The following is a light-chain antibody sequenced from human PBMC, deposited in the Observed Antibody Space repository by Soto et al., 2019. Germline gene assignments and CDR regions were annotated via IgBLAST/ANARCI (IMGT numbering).Light chain of an antibody. CDR1: SSDISDYHY. V-gene: IGLV2-14*03. CDR2: DVT. CDR3: SSSTTYSTYV. Sequence: QSALTQPASVSGSPGQSITISCTGASSDISDYHYVSWYQQHPGKAPKVMIYDVTNRPSGVSNRFSGSKSGNTASLTISGLQAEDEADYYCSSSTTYSTYVFGTGTKVTVL. J-gene: IGLJ1*01.